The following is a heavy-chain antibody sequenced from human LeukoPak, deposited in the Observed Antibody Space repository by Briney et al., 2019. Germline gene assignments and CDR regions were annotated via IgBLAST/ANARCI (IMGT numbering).Heavy chain of an antibody. CDR3: ARETHRRIDY. CDR1: GGSISSYY. J-gene: IGHJ4*02. CDR2: IYYRGST. V-gene: IGHV4-59*01. Sequence: PSETLSLTCTVSGGSISSYYWSWIRQPPGKGLEWIGYIYYRGSTNYNPSLKSRVTISVDTSKNQFSLKLSSVTAADTAVYYCARETHRRIDYWGQGTLVTVSS.